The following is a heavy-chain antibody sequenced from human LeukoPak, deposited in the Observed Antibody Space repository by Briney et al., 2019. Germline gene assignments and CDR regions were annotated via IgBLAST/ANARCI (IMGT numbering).Heavy chain of an antibody. CDR2: IIPIFGTA. Sequence: SVKVSCKASGGTFSSYAISWVRQAPGQGLEWMGGIIPIFGTANYAQKFQGRVTITADESTSTAYMELSSLGSEDTAVYYCARSYRYCSSTSCYDYGMDVWGQGTTVTVSS. CDR3: ARSYRYCSSTSCYDYGMDV. J-gene: IGHJ6*02. V-gene: IGHV1-69*01. CDR1: GGTFSSYA. D-gene: IGHD2-2*01.